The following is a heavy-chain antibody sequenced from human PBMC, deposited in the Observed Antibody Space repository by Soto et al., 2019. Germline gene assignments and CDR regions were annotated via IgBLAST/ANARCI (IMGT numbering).Heavy chain of an antibody. V-gene: IGHV3-74*01. CDR3: VRDGDNYDFDY. Sequence: GGSLRLSCAAPGFTFSSDWMHWVRQVPGKGLVWVSRITRDGSGTNYADFVKGRFTISRDNVRNTLSLQMNSLRAEDTAVYYCVRDGDNYDFDYWGQGTLVTVSS. CDR1: GFTFSSDW. CDR2: ITRDGSGT. D-gene: IGHD5-18*01. J-gene: IGHJ4*02.